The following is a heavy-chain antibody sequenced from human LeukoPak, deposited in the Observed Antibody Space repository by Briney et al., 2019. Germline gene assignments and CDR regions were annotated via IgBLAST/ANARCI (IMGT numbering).Heavy chain of an antibody. Sequence: GGSLRLSCAASGVTLSPYGMHWVRQAPGKGLEWVAVISYEGGTQHYANSVKGRFIISKDNPRNTLYLQMNILRTEDTAVYYCAKEGTPQVSTWYDLWGQGTLVTVSS. CDR1: GVTLSPYG. CDR2: ISYEGGTQ. V-gene: IGHV3-30*18. D-gene: IGHD3-10*01. CDR3: AKEGTPQVSTWYDL. J-gene: IGHJ5*02.